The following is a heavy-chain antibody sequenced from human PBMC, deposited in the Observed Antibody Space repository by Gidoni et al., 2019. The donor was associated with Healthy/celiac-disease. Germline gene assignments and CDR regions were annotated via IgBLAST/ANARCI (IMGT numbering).Heavy chain of an antibody. Sequence: EVQLLESGGGLVQPGWSLRLSCAASGFPFSSYAMSWVRQAPGKGLEWGSAISGSGGSTYYADSVKGRFTISRDNSKNTLYLQMNSLRAEDTAVYYCAKPSGKYYDILTGYNYWGQGTLVTVSS. D-gene: IGHD3-9*01. CDR1: GFPFSSYA. CDR2: ISGSGGST. CDR3: AKPSGKYYDILTGYNY. V-gene: IGHV3-23*01. J-gene: IGHJ4*02.